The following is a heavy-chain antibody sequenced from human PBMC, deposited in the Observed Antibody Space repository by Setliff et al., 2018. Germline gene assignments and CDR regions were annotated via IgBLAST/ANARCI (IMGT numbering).Heavy chain of an antibody. V-gene: IGHV3-30-3*01. J-gene: IGHJ4*02. D-gene: IGHD6-13*01. CDR1: GITFSKYA. CDR3: AIGPTDSSSWYNLGVYRFTDYYFDY. Sequence: GGSLRLSCAASGITFSKYAMHWVRQAPGKGLEWISFISYDGGNKYYADSVKGRFTISRDNSKNTLYLQMNSLRAEDTAVYYCAIGPTDSSSWYNLGVYRFTDYYFDYWGQGTLVTVSS. CDR2: ISYDGGNK.